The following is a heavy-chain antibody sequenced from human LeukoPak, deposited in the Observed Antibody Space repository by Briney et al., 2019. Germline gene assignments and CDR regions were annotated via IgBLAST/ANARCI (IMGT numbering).Heavy chain of an antibody. V-gene: IGHV3-30*18. D-gene: IGHD2-15*01. Sequence: GRSLRLSCAASGFTFNTYAMHWVRHVPGKGLDWVAGVSYDGNNEYYAASVKGRFTVSRDNSKNTLYLQMNSLRPEDTSVYYCAKDPGYCSGGFCFYFDFWGQETLVTVSS. CDR3: AKDPGYCSGGFCFYFDF. J-gene: IGHJ4*02. CDR1: GFTFNTYA. CDR2: VSYDGNNE.